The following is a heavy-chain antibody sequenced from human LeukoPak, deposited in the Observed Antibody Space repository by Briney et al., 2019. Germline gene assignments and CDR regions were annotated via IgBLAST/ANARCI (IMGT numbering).Heavy chain of an antibody. CDR2: IYDSGST. CDR1: GGSFSDSY. V-gene: IGHV4-59*01. J-gene: IGHJ5*02. CDR3: ARDRWFDP. Sequence: SETLSLTCTVSGGSFSDSYWSWIRQPPGKGLEWIGYIYDSGSTNYNPSLKSRVTLSVDTSKNQFSLKMNSVTAADTAVYYCARDRWFDPWGQGTLVTVSS.